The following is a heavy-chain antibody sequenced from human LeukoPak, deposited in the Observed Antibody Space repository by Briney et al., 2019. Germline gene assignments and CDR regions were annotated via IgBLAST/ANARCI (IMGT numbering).Heavy chain of an antibody. CDR3: ARGGYDILTGYPYYFDY. D-gene: IGHD3-9*01. J-gene: IGHJ4*02. V-gene: IGHV1-2*04. CDR2: INPNSGGT. Sequence: GASVKVSCKASGYTFTGHYMHWVRQAPGQGLEWMGWINPNSGGTNYAQKFQGWVTMTRDTSISTAYMELSRLRSDDTAVYYCARGGYDILTGYPYYFDYWGQGTLVTVSS. CDR1: GYTFTGHY.